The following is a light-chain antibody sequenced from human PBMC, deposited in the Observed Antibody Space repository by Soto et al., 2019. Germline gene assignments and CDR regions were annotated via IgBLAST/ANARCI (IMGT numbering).Light chain of an antibody. CDR2: DVS. CDR1: SSDVGGYNY. J-gene: IGLJ2*01. V-gene: IGLV2-14*01. Sequence: QAVVTQPASVSGSPGQSITISCTGTSSDVGGYNYVSWYQQHPGKAPKLMIYDVSNRPSGVSNRFSGSKSGNTASLTISGLQAEDEADYYCSSYTSITTLVFGGGTKLTVL. CDR3: SSYTSITTLV.